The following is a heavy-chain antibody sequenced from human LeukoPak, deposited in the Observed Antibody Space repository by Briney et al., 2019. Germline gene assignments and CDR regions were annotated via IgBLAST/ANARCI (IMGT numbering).Heavy chain of an antibody. Sequence: ASVKVSCKASGYTFTGYYMHWVRQAPGQGLEWMGWINPNSGGTNYAQKFQGRVTMTRDTSISTAYMELSRLRSDDTAVYYCVRDDPIWFGELLYDLDYWGQGTLVTVSS. D-gene: IGHD3-10*01. J-gene: IGHJ4*02. CDR2: INPNSGGT. CDR3: VRDDPIWFGELLYDLDY. V-gene: IGHV1-2*02. CDR1: GYTFTGYY.